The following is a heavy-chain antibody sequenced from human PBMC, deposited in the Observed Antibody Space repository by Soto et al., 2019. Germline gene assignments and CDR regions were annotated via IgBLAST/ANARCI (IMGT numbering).Heavy chain of an antibody. V-gene: IGHV3-23*01. D-gene: IGHD3-10*01. CDR1: EFTFSTYV. CDR3: AKTSGDSGTFYRHIDS. Sequence: GGSLRLSCAASEFTFSTYVMCWVRQVPGKGLEWVSIISTSGDNTYYAGSVKGRFTISRDNSKNTLYLQMNSLRADDTAVYYCAKTSGDSGTFYRHIDSWGQGTLDTVSS. CDR2: ISTSGDNT. J-gene: IGHJ4*02.